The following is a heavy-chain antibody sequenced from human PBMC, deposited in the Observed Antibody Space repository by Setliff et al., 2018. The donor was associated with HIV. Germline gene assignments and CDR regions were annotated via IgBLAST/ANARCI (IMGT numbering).Heavy chain of an antibody. CDR1: GGSISRYY. Sequence: SETLSLTCTVSGGSISRYYWSWIQQPAGKRLEWIGRIYTSGTTNYNASLKSRVTMSVDMSKNQFSLKVNSVTAADTAVYYCARDSPLDYGDYYFDYWGRGTLVTVS. CDR3: ARDSPLDYGDYYFDY. D-gene: IGHD4-17*01. J-gene: IGHJ4*02. CDR2: IYTSGTT. V-gene: IGHV4-4*07.